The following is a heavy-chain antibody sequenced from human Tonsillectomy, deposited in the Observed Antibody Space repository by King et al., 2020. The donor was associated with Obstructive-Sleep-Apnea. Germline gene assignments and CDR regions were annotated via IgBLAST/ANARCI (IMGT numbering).Heavy chain of an antibody. CDR1: GGSVSSGSYY. CDR2: IYYSGST. CDR3: ARDLLWRGYGTLWYFDL. V-gene: IGHV4-61*01. Sequence: QVQLQESGPGLVKPSETLSLTCTVSGGSVSSGSYYWSWIRQPPGKGLEWIGYIYYSGSTNYNPSLKSRVTISVDTSKNQFSLKLSSVTAADTAVYYCARDLLWRGYGTLWYFDLWGRGTLVTVSS. J-gene: IGHJ2*01. D-gene: IGHD3-3*01.